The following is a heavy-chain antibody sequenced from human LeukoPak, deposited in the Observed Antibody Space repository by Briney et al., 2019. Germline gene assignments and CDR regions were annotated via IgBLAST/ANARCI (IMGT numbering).Heavy chain of an antibody. Sequence: PGPSLTLACTASAFIFSGYGVYSVRQAQSGGVGWVEALLYGGSKQYCADYVKGRFTISRDNSKDTLYLQMNGLRPVDTALYYCATQIKYFSSPYIPCDHWGEGSRVTVSS. D-gene: IGHD6-6*01. V-gene: IGHV3-30*04. CDR3: ATQIKYFSSPYIPCDH. CDR2: LLYGGSKQ. CDR1: AFIFSGYG. J-gene: IGHJ4*02.